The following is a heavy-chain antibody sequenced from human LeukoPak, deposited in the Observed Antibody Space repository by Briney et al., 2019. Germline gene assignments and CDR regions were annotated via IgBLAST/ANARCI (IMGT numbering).Heavy chain of an antibody. Sequence: SETLSLTCTVSGGSIRSSSYYWGWIRQPPGKGLEWIGSIYYSGSAYYNASLKSRGTISVDTSKNQFSLKLNSVTAADTAVYFCARQVVAVAGTGYFDYWGQGTLVTVSS. CDR1: GGSIRSSSYY. V-gene: IGHV4-39*01. CDR3: ARQVVAVAGTGYFDY. CDR2: IYYSGSA. D-gene: IGHD6-19*01. J-gene: IGHJ4*02.